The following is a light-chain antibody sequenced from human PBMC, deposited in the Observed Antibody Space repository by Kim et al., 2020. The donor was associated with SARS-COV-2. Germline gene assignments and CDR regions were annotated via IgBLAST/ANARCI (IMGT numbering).Light chain of an antibody. CDR1: SSNIGSNT. Sequence: QSVLTQPPSASGTPGQRVTISCSGSSSNIGSNTVNWYQQLPETAPKLLIYSNNQRPSGVPDRFSGSKSGTSASRAISGLQSEDEADYYCAAWDDSLNGFWVFGGGTQLTVL. J-gene: IGLJ3*02. V-gene: IGLV1-44*01. CDR3: AAWDDSLNGFWV. CDR2: SNN.